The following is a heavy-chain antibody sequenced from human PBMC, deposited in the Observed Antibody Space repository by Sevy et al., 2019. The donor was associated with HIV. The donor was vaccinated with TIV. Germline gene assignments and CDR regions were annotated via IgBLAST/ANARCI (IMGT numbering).Heavy chain of an antibody. J-gene: IGHJ4*02. CDR2: ISNSPSYI. CDR1: GFTFISFT. Sequence: GGSLRLSCAASGFTFISFTMNWVRQAPGKGLEWVSSISNSPSYIYYADSVKGRFTISRDNAKNALYLQMDSLRVEDAAVYYCARLPTGLQSFKYLLSTYFDSWGQGTLVTVSS. D-gene: IGHD3-10*01. CDR3: ARLPTGLQSFKYLLSTYFDS. V-gene: IGHV3-21*01.